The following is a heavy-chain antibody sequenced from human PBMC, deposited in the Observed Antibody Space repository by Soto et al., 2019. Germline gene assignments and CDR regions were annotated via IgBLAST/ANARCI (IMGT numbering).Heavy chain of an antibody. V-gene: IGHV1-69*08. D-gene: IGHD5-12*01. Sequence: QVQLVQSGAEVKKPGSSVKVSCKASGGTFSSYTISWVRQAPGQGLEWMGRIIPILGIANYAQKFQGRVTITADKSTSTAYMELSSLRSEDMAVYYCARDSGGLRCNRGSLDYWGQGTLVTVSS. CDR3: ARDSGGLRCNRGSLDY. CDR1: GGTFSSYT. CDR2: IIPILGIA. J-gene: IGHJ4*02.